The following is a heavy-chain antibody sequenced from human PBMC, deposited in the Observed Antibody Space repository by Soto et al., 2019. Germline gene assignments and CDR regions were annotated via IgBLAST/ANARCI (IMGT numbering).Heavy chain of an antibody. CDR1: GYTFSSYW. Sequence: ESLKISCKGSGYTFSSYWIGWVRQMPGKGLEWMGIIYPDDSDTKYSPSFQGQVTISADKSISTAYLQWTSLKASDTAMYYCARQGLYYYYGMDVWGQGTTVTVSS. V-gene: IGHV5-51*01. D-gene: IGHD2-15*01. J-gene: IGHJ6*02. CDR2: IYPDDSDT. CDR3: ARQGLYYYYGMDV.